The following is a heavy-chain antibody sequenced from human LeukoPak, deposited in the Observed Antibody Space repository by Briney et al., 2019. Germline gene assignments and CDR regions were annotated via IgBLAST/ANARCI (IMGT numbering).Heavy chain of an antibody. CDR1: GYTFTGYY. J-gene: IGHJ4*02. D-gene: IGHD1-20*01. CDR3: ARDHPIAGTFDY. V-gene: IGHV1-2*02. Sequence: ASVKVSCKASGYTFTGYYMHWVRQAPGQGLEWMGWINPNSGSTNYAQKFQGRVTMTRDTSISTAYMELSRLRSDDTAVYYCARDHPIAGTFDYWGQGTLVTVSS. CDR2: INPNSGST.